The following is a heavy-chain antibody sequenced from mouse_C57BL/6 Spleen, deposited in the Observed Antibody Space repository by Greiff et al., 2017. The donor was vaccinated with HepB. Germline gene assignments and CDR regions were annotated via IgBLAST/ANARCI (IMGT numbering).Heavy chain of an antibody. J-gene: IGHJ2*01. CDR3: AREEGQLGHDY. D-gene: IGHD4-1*02. CDR1: GYAFSSYW. Sequence: QVQLQQSGAELVKPGASVKISCKASGYAFSSYWMNWVKQRPGTGLEWIGQIYPGDGDTNYNGKFKGKATLTADKSSSTAYMQLSSLTSEDSAVYFCAREEGQLGHDYWGQGTTLTVSS. V-gene: IGHV1-80*01. CDR2: IYPGDGDT.